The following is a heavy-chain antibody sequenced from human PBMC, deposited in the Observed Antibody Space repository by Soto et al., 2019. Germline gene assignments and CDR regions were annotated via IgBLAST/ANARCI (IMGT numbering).Heavy chain of an antibody. Sequence: PSETLSLTCTVSGGSISSYYWSWIRQPPGKGLEWIGYIYYSGSTNYNPSLKSRVTISVDTSKNQFSLKLSSVTAADTAVYYCARGVTTVTTFDYWDQGTLVTVSS. CDR3: ARGVTTVTTFDY. CDR2: IYYSGST. V-gene: IGHV4-59*12. D-gene: IGHD4-17*01. J-gene: IGHJ4*02. CDR1: GGSISSYY.